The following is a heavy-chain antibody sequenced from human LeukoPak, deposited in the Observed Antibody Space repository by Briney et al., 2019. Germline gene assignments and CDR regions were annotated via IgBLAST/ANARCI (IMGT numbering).Heavy chain of an antibody. CDR3: AKRMGPSITAADLDY. CDR1: GFTFSSFG. CDR2: ISYDGSNK. J-gene: IGHJ4*02. Sequence: GGSLRLSCAASGFTFSSFGMHWVCQAPGKGLEWVAVISYDGSNKYYADSVKGRFTISRDNSKNTLYLQMSSLRPEDTAVYYCAKRMGPSITAADLDYWGRGTLVTVSS. V-gene: IGHV3-30*18. D-gene: IGHD6-13*01.